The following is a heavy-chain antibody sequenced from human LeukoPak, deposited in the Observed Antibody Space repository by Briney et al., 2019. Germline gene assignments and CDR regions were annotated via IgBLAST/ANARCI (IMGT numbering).Heavy chain of an antibody. CDR1: GFTFSNYG. CDR2: IGSDGRTD. D-gene: IGHD3-10*01. V-gene: IGHV3-33*08. J-gene: IGHJ3*02. Sequence: GGSLRLSCAASGFTFSNYGMHWVRQAPGKGLEWVAVIGSDGRTDYYADSVKGRFTISRDNAKNTLYLQMNSLRAEDTAVYYCVRWGLGKGEAFDIWGQGTMVTVSS. CDR3: VRWGLGKGEAFDI.